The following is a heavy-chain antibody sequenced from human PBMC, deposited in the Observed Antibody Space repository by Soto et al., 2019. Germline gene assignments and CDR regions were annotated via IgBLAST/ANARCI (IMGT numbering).Heavy chain of an antibody. CDR3: ARDGRLRFLEWLPSTYYYYGMDV. D-gene: IGHD3-3*01. V-gene: IGHV1-69*13. CDR2: IIPIFGTA. CDR1: GGTFSSYA. Sequence: SVKVSCKASGGTFSSYAISWVRQAPGQGLEWMGGIIPIFGTANYAQKFQGRVTITADESTSTAYMELSSPRSEDTAVYYCARDGRLRFLEWLPSTYYYYGMDVWGQGTTVTVSS. J-gene: IGHJ6*02.